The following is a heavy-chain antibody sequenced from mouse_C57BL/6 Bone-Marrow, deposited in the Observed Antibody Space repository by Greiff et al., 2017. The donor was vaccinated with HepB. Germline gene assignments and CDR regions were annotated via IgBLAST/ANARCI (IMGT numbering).Heavy chain of an antibody. CDR1: GFTFSSYA. V-gene: IGHV5-4*01. D-gene: IGHD1-1*01. J-gene: IGHJ2*01. CDR3: ASVLITTVVASDY. Sequence: EVQVVESGGGLVKPGGSLKLSCAASGFTFSSYAMSWVRQTPDKRLEWVATISDGGSYTYYPDNVKGRFTISRDNAKNNLYLQMSHLKSEDTAMYYGASVLITTVVASDYWCQGTTLTVSS. CDR2: ISDGGSYT.